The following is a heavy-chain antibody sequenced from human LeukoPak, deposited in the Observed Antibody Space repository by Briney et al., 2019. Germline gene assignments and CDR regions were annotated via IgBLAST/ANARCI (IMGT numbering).Heavy chain of an antibody. J-gene: IGHJ4*02. CDR3: ARGRPGIAAAGTWYPFDY. CDR1: GGSISSYY. Sequence: SETLSLTCTVSGGSISSYYWSWIRQPPGKGLEWIGYIYYSGSTNYNPSLKSRVTISVDTSKNQFSLKLSSVTAADTAVYYCARGRPGIAAAGTWYPFDYWGQGTLVTVSS. CDR2: IYYSGST. D-gene: IGHD6-13*01. V-gene: IGHV4-59*01.